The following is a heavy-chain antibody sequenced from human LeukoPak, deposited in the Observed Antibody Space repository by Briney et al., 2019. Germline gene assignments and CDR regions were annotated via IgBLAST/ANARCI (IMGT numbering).Heavy chain of an antibody. CDR2: IYRTESS. V-gene: IGHV4-4*02. CDR1: GGSISSNNW. D-gene: IGHD3-22*01. Sequence: SGTLSLTCAISGGSISSNNWWSWVRQPPGKGLEYIGEIYRTESSNYNPSLKSRVTISVDTSKNQFSLKLSSVTAADTAVYYCAREGNYYDSSGSDDAFDIWGQGTMVTVSS. J-gene: IGHJ3*02. CDR3: AREGNYYDSSGSDDAFDI.